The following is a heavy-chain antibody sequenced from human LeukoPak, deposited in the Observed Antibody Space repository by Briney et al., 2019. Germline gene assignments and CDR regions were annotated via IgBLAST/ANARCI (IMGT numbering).Heavy chain of an antibody. D-gene: IGHD2-2*02. Sequence: GGSLRLSCAASGFTFSSYAMSWVRQAPGKGLEWVSAISGSGGSTYYADSVKGRFTISRDNAKNSLYLQMNSLRDEDTAVYYCARALGYCSSTSCYRFDYWGQGTLVTVSS. V-gene: IGHV3-23*01. CDR1: GFTFSSYA. CDR2: ISGSGGST. J-gene: IGHJ4*02. CDR3: ARALGYCSSTSCYRFDY.